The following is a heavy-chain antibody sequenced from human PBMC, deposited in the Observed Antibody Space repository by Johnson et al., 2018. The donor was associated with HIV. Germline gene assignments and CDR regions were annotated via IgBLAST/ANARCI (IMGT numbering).Heavy chain of an antibody. CDR1: GFTFSSYA. CDR3: VCLRAWTFDI. V-gene: IGHV3-48*04. CDR2: IDSSGSGI. D-gene: IGHD3-10*01. J-gene: IGHJ3*02. Sequence: VQLVESGGGLVQPGGSLRLSCAASGFTFSSYAMSWVRQAPGKGLEWVAYIDSSGSGIYYADSVKGRFTISRDNAKNSLYLQMHSLRAEDTAVYYCVCLRAWTFDIWGQGTMVTVSS.